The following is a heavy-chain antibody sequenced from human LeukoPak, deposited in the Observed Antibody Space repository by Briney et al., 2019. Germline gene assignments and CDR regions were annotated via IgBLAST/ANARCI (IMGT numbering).Heavy chain of an antibody. CDR1: GDSVSSNSAA. J-gene: IGHJ6*02. CDR3: VRTQGYGIDV. V-gene: IGHV6-1*01. Sequence: SQTLSLTCGISGDSVSSNSAAWIWIRQSPSRGLEWLARTYYRSKWYNDYAVSVQSRITINSDTSRNQFSLQLNSVTPEDTAVYYCVRTQGYGIDVWGRGTAVTVSS. CDR2: TYYRSKWYN.